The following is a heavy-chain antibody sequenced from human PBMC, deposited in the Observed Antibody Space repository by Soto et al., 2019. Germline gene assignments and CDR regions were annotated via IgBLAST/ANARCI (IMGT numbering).Heavy chain of an antibody. CDR1: GGTFSSYG. CDR2: IIPMFGTA. Sequence: SVKVSCKAAGGTFSSYGISWVRQAPGQGLEWMGGIIPMFGTATHTQNFQGRLTITADESTSTAYMELSSLRSEDTAVYFCARSVGVTTLSYLDYWGQGTLVTVSS. V-gene: IGHV1-69*13. CDR3: ARSVGVTTLSYLDY. J-gene: IGHJ4*02. D-gene: IGHD1-26*01.